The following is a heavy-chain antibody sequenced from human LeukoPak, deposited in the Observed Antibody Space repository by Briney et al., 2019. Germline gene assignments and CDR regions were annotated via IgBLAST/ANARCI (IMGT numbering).Heavy chain of an antibody. CDR2: IIPILGIA. CDR1: GGTFSSYA. D-gene: IGHD5-18*01. CDR3: ARDRETAMVPDWYFDL. J-gene: IGHJ2*01. Sequence: SVKVSCKASGGTFSSYAISWVRQAPGQGLEWMGRIIPILGIANYAQKFQGRVTITADKSTSTAYMELSSLRSEDTAVYFCARDRETAMVPDWYFDLWGHGTLVAVSS. V-gene: IGHV1-69*04.